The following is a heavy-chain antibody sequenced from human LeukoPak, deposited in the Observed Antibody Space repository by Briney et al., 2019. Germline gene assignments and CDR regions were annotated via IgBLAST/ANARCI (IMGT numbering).Heavy chain of an antibody. CDR2: IYYSGST. V-gene: IGHV4-39*01. D-gene: IGHD4-17*01. CDR3: ARLCYGDYFDY. J-gene: IGHJ4*02. Sequence: SETLSLTCTVSGGSISSSSYYWGWIRQPPVKGLEWIGSIYYSGSTYYNPSLKSRVTISVDTSKNQFSLKLSSVTAADTAVYYCARLCYGDYFDYWGQGILVTVSS. CDR1: GGSISSSSYY.